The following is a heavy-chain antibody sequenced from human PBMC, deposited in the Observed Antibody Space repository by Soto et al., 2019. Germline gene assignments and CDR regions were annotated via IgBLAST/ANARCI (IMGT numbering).Heavy chain of an antibody. Sequence: GGSLRLSCAASGFTFSSYSMNWVRQAPGKGLEWVSSISSSSSYIYYADSVKGRFTISRDNAKNSLYLQMNSLRAEDTAVYYCARDPYSSGWSVRYYYYGMDVWGQGTTVTVSS. D-gene: IGHD6-19*01. J-gene: IGHJ6*02. CDR1: GFTFSSYS. CDR2: ISSSSSYI. V-gene: IGHV3-21*01. CDR3: ARDPYSSGWSVRYYYYGMDV.